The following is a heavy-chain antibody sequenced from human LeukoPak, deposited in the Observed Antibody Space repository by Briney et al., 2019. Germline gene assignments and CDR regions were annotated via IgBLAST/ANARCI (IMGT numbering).Heavy chain of an antibody. D-gene: IGHD1-26*01. J-gene: IGHJ4*02. CDR2: ISGSGGST. CDR1: GFTFSSHA. Sequence: GGSLRLSCAASGFTFSSHAMSWVRQAPGKGLEWVSAISGSGGSTYYADSVKGRFTISRDNSKNTLYLQMNSLRAEDTAVYYCAKVLGWELLDYYFDYWGQGTLVTVSS. CDR3: AKVLGWELLDYYFDY. V-gene: IGHV3-23*01.